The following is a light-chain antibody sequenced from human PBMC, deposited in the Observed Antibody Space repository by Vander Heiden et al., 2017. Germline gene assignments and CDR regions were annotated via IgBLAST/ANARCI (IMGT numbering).Light chain of an antibody. CDR2: LGS. Sequence: DILITQSPLSLPVTPGEPASISCRSSQSLLHVNGYNYLHWYLQKPGQSPQLLIYLGSLRTSGVPDRFSGSGSGTDFTLKISRVEAEDVGVYYSMQTLQTPWTFGQGTKVEIK. CDR1: QSLLHVNGYNY. CDR3: MQTLQTPWT. J-gene: IGKJ1*01. V-gene: IGKV2-28*01.